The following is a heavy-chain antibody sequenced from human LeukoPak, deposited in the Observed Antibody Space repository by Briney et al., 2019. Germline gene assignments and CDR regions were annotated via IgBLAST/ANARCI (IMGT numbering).Heavy chain of an antibody. V-gene: IGHV4-59*08. CDR2: IYYSGST. CDR3: ARHWETSSWYVDY. CDR1: GGSISSYY. J-gene: IGHJ4*02. D-gene: IGHD6-13*01. Sequence: PSETLSLTCTVSGGSISSYYWSWIRQPPGKGLEWIGYIYYSGSTNYNPSLKSRVTISVDTSKNQLSLELSSVTAADTAVYYCARHWETSSWYVDYWGQGTLVTVSS.